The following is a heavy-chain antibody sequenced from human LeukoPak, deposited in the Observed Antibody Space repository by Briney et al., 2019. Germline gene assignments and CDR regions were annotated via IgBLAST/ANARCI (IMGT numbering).Heavy chain of an antibody. CDR3: ARLHYGGNYGYYYYYVDV. Sequence: SETLSLTCTVSGGSISSSSYYWGWIRQPPGKGLEWIGSIYYTGSTYYNPSLKSRVTISVDTSKNQFSLKLSSVTAADTAVYYCARLHYGGNYGYYYYYVDVWGKGTTVTVSS. D-gene: IGHD4-23*01. J-gene: IGHJ6*03. V-gene: IGHV4-39*01. CDR2: IYYTGST. CDR1: GGSISSSSYY.